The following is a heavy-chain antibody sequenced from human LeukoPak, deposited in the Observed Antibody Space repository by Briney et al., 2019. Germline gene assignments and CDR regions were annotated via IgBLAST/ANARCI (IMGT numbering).Heavy chain of an antibody. J-gene: IGHJ4*02. CDR2: MSNSGGST. CDR3: AKETSSSFDY. D-gene: IGHD6-6*01. CDR1: GFTFSSYA. Sequence: GGSPRLSCAASGFTFSSYAMNWVRQAPGKGLEWVSGMSNSGGSTYYADSVKGRFTISRDNSKNTLYLQMNSLRAEGTAVYYCAKETSSSFDYWGQGTLVTVSS. V-gene: IGHV3-23*01.